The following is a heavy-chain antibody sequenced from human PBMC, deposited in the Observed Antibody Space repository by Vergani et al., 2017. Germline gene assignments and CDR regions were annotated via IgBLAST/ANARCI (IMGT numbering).Heavy chain of an antibody. CDR1: GGSISSSNW. J-gene: IGHJ4*02. Sequence: QVQLQESGPGLVKPPGTLSLTCAVSGGSISSSNWWSWVRQPPGKGLEWIGEIYHSGSTNYNPSLKSRVTISVDKSKNQFSLKLSSVTAADTAVYYCARFSPVSSSSWYQGSSTSKYYFDYWGQGTLVTVSS. CDR3: ARFSPVSSSSWYQGSSTSKYYFDY. CDR2: IYHSGST. V-gene: IGHV4-4*03. D-gene: IGHD6-13*01.